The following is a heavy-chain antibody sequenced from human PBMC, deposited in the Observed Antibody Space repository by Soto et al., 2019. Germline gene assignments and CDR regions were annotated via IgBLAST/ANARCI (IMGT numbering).Heavy chain of an antibody. J-gene: IGHJ6*02. Sequence: QVQLQQSGPGLVKPSETLSLTCTVSSGPSSSHNWGWIRQSPGRGLEWTGYVYNTGGTSYNPSLKSRGTISADTSANHISLTLSFVTAADTAIYYCVRQGIGSLHGLVDVWGQGTTVSVSS. CDR2: VYNTGGT. CDR3: VRQGIGSLHGLVDV. V-gene: IGHV4-59*08. CDR1: SGPSSSHN. D-gene: IGHD1-26*01.